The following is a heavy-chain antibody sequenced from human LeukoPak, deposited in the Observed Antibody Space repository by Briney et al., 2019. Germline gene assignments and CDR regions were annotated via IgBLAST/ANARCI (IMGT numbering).Heavy chain of an antibody. CDR1: GLTVSNNY. V-gene: IGHV3-66*01. Sequence: PGGSLRLSCAASGLTVSNNYMSWVRQAPGKGLQWVSVIYSGGNTYYADSVKGRFTISRDNAKNSLFLQMNSLRAEDTAVYYCARGSSFGGFIGWGQGTLVTVSS. D-gene: IGHD3-16*02. CDR3: ARGSSFGGFIG. CDR2: IYSGGNT. J-gene: IGHJ4*02.